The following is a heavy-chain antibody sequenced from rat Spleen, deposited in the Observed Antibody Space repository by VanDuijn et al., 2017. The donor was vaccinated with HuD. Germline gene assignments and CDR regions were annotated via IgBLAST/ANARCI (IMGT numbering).Heavy chain of an antibody. D-gene: IGHD1-4*01. J-gene: IGHJ4*01. CDR1: GLSLTNYH. CDR2: ISSGGST. CDR3: TGDRHSPGVMDA. Sequence: QVQLKESGPGLVQPSQTLSLTCTVSGLSLTNYHVSWVRQPPGKGLEWIAAISSGGSTYYNSALKSRLSISRDTSKSQVFLKMNSLQTEDTAIYFCTGDRHSPGVMDAWGQGASVTVSS. V-gene: IGHV2S12*01.